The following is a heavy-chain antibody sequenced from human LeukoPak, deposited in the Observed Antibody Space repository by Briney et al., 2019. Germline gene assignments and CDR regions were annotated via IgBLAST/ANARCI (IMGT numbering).Heavy chain of an antibody. CDR1: GFTFTNYY. D-gene: IGHD1-1*01. J-gene: IGHJ4*02. CDR2: INKDGSKG. Sequence: GGSLRPSCAASGFTFTNYYMTWVRQAPGKGLEWVANINKDGSKGSYVDSVRGRFTISRDNAKKSLYLQMDNLSAEDTATYYCARENWSQDYWGQGTRVTVSS. V-gene: IGHV3-7*01. CDR3: ARENWSQDY.